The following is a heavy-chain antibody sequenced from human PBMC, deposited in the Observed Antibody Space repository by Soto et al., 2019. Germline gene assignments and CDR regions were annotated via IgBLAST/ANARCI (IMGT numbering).Heavy chain of an antibody. CDR3: ARSRNFDYVSY. V-gene: IGHV4-59*01. D-gene: IGHD3-16*01. J-gene: IGHJ4*02. CDR2: IYYSGST. Sequence: SETLSLTCTVSGSSIGGYYWSWIRQSPGKGLEFIGYIYYSGSTTYNPSLKNRVTISVDTSSQFSLRLTSVTAADTAVYYCARSRNFDYVSYWGPGTLVTVSS. CDR1: GSSIGGYY.